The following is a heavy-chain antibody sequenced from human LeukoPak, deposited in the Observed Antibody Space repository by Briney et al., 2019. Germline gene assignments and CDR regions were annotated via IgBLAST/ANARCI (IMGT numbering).Heavy chain of an antibody. CDR3: ARVRYDSGWYDY. J-gene: IGHJ4*02. CDR2: ITTGGSSV. CDR1: GFTFSAYA. D-gene: IGHD6-19*01. Sequence: GGSLRLSCAASGFTFSAYAMTWVRQAAGKGLECVSHITTGGSSVFYADSVKGRFTISRDNAKNSLYLQMNSLRAEDSAVYYCARVRYDSGWYDYWGQGALVTVSS. V-gene: IGHV3-48*04.